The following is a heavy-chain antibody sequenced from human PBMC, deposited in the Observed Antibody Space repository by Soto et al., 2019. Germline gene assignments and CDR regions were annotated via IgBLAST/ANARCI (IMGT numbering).Heavy chain of an antibody. CDR2: ISGYNGNT. Sequence: QVQLVQSGAEVKKPGASVTVSCKTSGYTFSNYRINWVRQAPGQGLEWMGWISGYNGNTNYAQTVQCRVTMSANTSTGTVYTALGRLQSDDTPIYYCSRFIMVGGWFDPNYYHGMDVWGQGTTVTVSS. CDR1: GYTFSNYR. D-gene: IGHD6-19*01. V-gene: IGHV1-18*01. J-gene: IGHJ6*02. CDR3: SRFIMVGGWFDPNYYHGMDV.